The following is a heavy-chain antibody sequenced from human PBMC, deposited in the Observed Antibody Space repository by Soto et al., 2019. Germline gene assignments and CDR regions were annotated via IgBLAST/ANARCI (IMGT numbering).Heavy chain of an antibody. CDR3: ARSAAASNYYYYYGMDV. CDR2: ISASNGNT. V-gene: IGHV1-18*01. CDR1: GYTFTSYG. D-gene: IGHD6-13*01. J-gene: IGHJ6*02. Sequence: QVQLVQSGAEVKNSGASVKVSCKASGYTFTSYGFSWVRQAPGQGLEWMGWISASNGNTNYAQKLQGRVTMTTDTSTGTAYMELSSLRSEDTAVYYCARSAAASNYYYYYGMDVWGQGTTVTVSS.